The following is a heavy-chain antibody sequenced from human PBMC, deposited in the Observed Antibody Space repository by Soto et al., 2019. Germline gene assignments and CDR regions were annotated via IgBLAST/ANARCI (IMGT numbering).Heavy chain of an antibody. D-gene: IGHD5-18*01. V-gene: IGHV3-30*18. CDR3: AKDVDSAMVWWWALPDY. CDR2: ISDDGSNK. Sequence: QVQLVESGGGVVQPGRSLRLSCAASGFTFSSYGMHWVRQAPGKGLEWVAVISDDGSNKYYADSVKGRFTISRDNSKNTLYLQMNSLRAEDTAVYYCAKDVDSAMVWWWALPDYWGQGTLVTVSS. CDR1: GFTFSSYG. J-gene: IGHJ4*02.